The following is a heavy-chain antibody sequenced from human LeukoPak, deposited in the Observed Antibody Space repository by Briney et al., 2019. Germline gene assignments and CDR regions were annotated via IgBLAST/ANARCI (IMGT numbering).Heavy chain of an antibody. J-gene: IGHJ6*03. CDR2: IIPIFGTA. Sequence: ASVKVSCKASGGTFSSYAISWVRQAPGQGLEWMGGIIPIFGTANYAQKFQGRVTITADESTSTAYMELSSLRSEDTAVYYCARERDQMDSYGPPGYYYYYMDVWGKGTTVTVSS. CDR3: ARERDQMDSYGPPGYYYYYMDV. D-gene: IGHD5-18*01. CDR1: GGTFSSYA. V-gene: IGHV1-69*13.